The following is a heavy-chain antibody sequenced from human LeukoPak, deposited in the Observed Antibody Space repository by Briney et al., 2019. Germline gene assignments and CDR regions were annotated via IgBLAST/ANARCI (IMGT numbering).Heavy chain of an antibody. J-gene: IGHJ4*02. CDR3: VKDLGERRYSSGWATFDY. CDR1: GFTFSSYA. CDR2: ISSNGGST. V-gene: IGHV3-64D*06. D-gene: IGHD6-19*01. Sequence: PGGSLRLSCSASGFTFSSYAMHWVRQAPGKGLEHVSAISSNGGSTYYADSVKGRFTISRDNSKNTLYLQMSSLRAEDTAVYYCVKDLGERRYSSGWATFDYWGQGTLVTVSS.